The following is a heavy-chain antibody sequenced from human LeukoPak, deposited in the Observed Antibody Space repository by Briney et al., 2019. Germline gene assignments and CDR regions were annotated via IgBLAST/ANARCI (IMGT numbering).Heavy chain of an antibody. D-gene: IGHD2-2*01. CDR3: ARVGYNGHQLQVYYYYYYMDV. CDR1: GFTFSSYG. V-gene: IGHV3-33*01. CDR2: IRYDGSNK. J-gene: IGHJ6*03. Sequence: PGRSLRLSCAASGFTFSSYGMHWVRQAPGKGLEWVAFIRYDGSNKYYADSVKGRFTISRDNAKNSLYLQMNSLRAEDTAVYYCARVGYNGHQLQVYYYYYYMDVWGKGTTVTVSS.